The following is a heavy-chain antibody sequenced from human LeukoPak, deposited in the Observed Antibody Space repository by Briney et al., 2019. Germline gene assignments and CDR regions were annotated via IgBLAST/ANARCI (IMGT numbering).Heavy chain of an antibody. CDR3: AREGDYYDSGGYYRIDF. Sequence: PSETLSLTCTVSGGSINAYYWSWIRQPPGKGLEWNGYVYHSGSTNYNPSLKSRVTMSVDTSNNQFSLKLSSVTAADTAMYYCAREGDYYDSGGYYRIDFWGQGTLVTVSS. J-gene: IGHJ4*02. D-gene: IGHD3-22*01. V-gene: IGHV4-59*01. CDR2: VYHSGST. CDR1: GGSINAYY.